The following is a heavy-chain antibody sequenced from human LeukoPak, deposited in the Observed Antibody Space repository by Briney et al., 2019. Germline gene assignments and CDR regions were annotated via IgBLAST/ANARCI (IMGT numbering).Heavy chain of an antibody. Sequence: GGSLRLSRAASGFTFNRSGMHWVRQAPGKGLEWVALIFYDGSNKYFADSVKGRFTISRDNSKSMLYLQMNSLRAEDTDVYYCAQTGDNYGSFEYWGQGTMVTVSS. V-gene: IGHV3-33*01. D-gene: IGHD3-10*01. CDR3: AQTGDNYGSFEY. CDR1: GFTFNRSG. J-gene: IGHJ4*02. CDR2: IFYDGSNK.